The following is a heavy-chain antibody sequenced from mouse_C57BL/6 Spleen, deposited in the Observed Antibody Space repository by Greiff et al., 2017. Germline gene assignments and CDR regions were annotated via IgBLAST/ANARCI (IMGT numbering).Heavy chain of an antibody. V-gene: IGHV1-26*01. CDR1: GYTFTDYY. CDR2: INPNNGGT. CDR3: ARRDYYGSSYSYAMDY. J-gene: IGHJ4*01. Sequence: EVKLQQSGPELVKPGASVKISCKASGYTFTDYYMNWVKQSHGKSLEWIGDINPNNGGTSYNQKFKGKATLTVDKSSSTAYMELRSLTSEDSAVYYCARRDYYGSSYSYAMDYWGQGTSVTVSS. D-gene: IGHD1-1*01.